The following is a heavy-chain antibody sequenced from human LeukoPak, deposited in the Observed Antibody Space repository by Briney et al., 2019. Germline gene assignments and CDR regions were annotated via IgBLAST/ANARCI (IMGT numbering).Heavy chain of an antibody. Sequence: SQTLSLTCDISGDSVSSNSAAWNWIRQSPSRGLEWLGRAYYTSKWNNDYAISVKSRISINPDTSKNQFSLQLNSVTPEDTAVYYCARGGYDFWNGYYGNWFDPWGQGTLVTVSS. D-gene: IGHD3-3*01. CDR2: AYYTSKWNN. CDR3: ARGGYDFWNGYYGNWFDP. J-gene: IGHJ5*02. V-gene: IGHV6-1*01. CDR1: GDSVSSNSAA.